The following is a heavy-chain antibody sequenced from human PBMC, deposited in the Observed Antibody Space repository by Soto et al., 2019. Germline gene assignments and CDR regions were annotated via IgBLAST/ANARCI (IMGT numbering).Heavy chain of an antibody. V-gene: IGHV3-73*01. D-gene: IGHD5-12*01. CDR2: IGSRGETYAT. CDR1: GFTFGAAA. J-gene: IGHJ4*02. Sequence: GGSLRLSCAAYGFTFGAAALQWVRQASGKGLEWLGRIGSRGETYATTYAASVKGRFTISRDDSKKTAYLQMNSLESEDTAVYYCANNLRGYRGYGGFDHWGQGTLVTVSS. CDR3: ANNLRGYRGYGGFDH.